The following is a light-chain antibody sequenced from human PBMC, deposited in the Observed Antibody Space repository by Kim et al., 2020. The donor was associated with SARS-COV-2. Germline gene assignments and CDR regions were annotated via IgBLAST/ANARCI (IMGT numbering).Light chain of an antibody. CDR3: QQYGVPTRT. Sequence: PREEATPSCSAGQSIRSNSCAWDKQNTGQAPRLLIYTASPSAKGIPDRFSGGGSETYFTLTISRPERKEFAVYYCQQYGVPTRTFGQGTKVDIK. CDR1: QSIRSNS. J-gene: IGKJ1*01. CDR2: TAS. V-gene: IGKV3-20*01.